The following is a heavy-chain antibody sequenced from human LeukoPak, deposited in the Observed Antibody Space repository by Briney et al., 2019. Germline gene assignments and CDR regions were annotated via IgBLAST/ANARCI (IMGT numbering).Heavy chain of an antibody. D-gene: IGHD3-10*01. CDR3: ARVYGSGNDY. J-gene: IGHJ4*02. V-gene: IGHV4-59*01. CDR1: GGSISSYY. CDR2: IYYSGST. Sequence: SETLSLTCTVSGGSISSYYWSWIRQPPGKGLEWIGYIYYSGSTNYNPSLKSRVTISVDTSKNQFSLKLSSVTAADTAVYYSARVYGSGNDYWGQGTLVTVSS.